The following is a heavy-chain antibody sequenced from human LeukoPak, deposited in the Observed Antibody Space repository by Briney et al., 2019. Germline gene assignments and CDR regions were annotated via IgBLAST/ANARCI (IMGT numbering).Heavy chain of an antibody. V-gene: IGHV1-2*06. CDR1: GYTFTGYY. CDR3: ARVQQAPATRRNLDFDY. J-gene: IGHJ4*02. CDR2: INPNSGGT. Sequence: GASVKISCKASGYTFTGYYMHWVRQAPGQGLEWMGRINPNSGGTNYAQKFQGRVTMTRDTSISTAYMELSRLRSDDTAVYYCARVQQAPATRRNLDFDYWGQGTLVTVSS. D-gene: IGHD2-2*01.